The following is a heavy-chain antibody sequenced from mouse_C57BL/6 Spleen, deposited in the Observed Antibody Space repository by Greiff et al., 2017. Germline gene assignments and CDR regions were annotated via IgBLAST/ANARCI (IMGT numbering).Heavy chain of an antibody. Sequence: ESGPGLVKPSQSLSLTCSVTGYSITSGYYWNWIRQFPGNKREWMGYISYDGSNNYNPSLKNRISITRDPSKNQFFLKLNSVTTEDTATYDCARIYYYGSSYRYFDYWGQGATLTVSS. V-gene: IGHV3-6*01. CDR1: GYSITSGYY. CDR3: ARIYYYGSSYRYFDY. D-gene: IGHD1-1*01. CDR2: ISYDGSN. J-gene: IGHJ2*01.